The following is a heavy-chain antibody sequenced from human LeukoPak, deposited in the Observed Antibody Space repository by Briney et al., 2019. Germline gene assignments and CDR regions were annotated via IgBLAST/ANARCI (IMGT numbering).Heavy chain of an antibody. CDR1: GFTFSSYS. D-gene: IGHD6-19*01. J-gene: IGHJ4*02. Sequence: GGSLRLSCAASGFTFSSYSMNWVRQAPGKGLEWVSSISSSSSYIYYADSVKGRFTISRDNAKNSLYLQMNSLRAEDTAVYYCATARGSGWYGYYFDYWGQGTLVTVSS. V-gene: IGHV3-21*04. CDR3: ATARGSGWYGYYFDY. CDR2: ISSSSSYI.